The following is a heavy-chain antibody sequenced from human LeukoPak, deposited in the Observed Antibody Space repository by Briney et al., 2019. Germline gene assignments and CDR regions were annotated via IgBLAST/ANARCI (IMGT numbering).Heavy chain of an antibody. J-gene: IGHJ4*02. CDR1: RFTFSNYA. CDR3: AKGGPNYYGSGSEIDQ. CDR2: ISGTGATT. V-gene: IGHV3-23*01. D-gene: IGHD3-10*01. Sequence: GGSLRLSCAASRFTFSNYAMNWVRQAPGKGLEWVSDISGTGATTYYADSVKGRFTISKDNSKNTLYLQINSLRVEDTAVYFCAKGGPNYYGSGSEIDQWGQGTLVTVSS.